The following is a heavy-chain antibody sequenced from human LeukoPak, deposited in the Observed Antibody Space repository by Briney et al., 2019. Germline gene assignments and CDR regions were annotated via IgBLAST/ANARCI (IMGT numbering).Heavy chain of an antibody. CDR1: GGSFSVYY. V-gene: IGHV4-34*01. CDR2: INHSGST. J-gene: IGHJ4*02. D-gene: IGHD6-6*01. Sequence: SETLSLTCAVYGGSFSVYYWSWIRQPPGKGLEWIGEINHSGSTNYNPSLKSRVTISVDTSKNQFFLKLSSVTAADTAVYYCASTLVAVASFHFDYWGQGTLVTVSS. CDR3: ASTLVAVASFHFDY.